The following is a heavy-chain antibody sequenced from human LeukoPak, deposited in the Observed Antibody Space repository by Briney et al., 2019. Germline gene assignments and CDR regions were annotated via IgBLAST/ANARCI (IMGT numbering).Heavy chain of an antibody. CDR1: GFTFSDYY. CDR2: ISSSGSTI. CDR3: ARGMVVAAQDAFDI. J-gene: IGHJ3*02. D-gene: IGHD2-15*01. Sequence: GGSLRLSCAASGFTFSDYYMSWIRQAPGKGLEWVSYISSSGSTIYYADSVKGRFTISRDNAKNSLYLQMNSLRAEDTAVYYCARGMVVAAQDAFDIWGQGTMVTVSS. V-gene: IGHV3-11*01.